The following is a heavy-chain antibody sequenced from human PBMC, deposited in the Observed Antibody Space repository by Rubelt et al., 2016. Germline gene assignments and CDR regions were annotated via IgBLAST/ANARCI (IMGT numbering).Heavy chain of an antibody. Sequence: QILLQQWGAGLLKPSETLSLTCAVHGGSLSGYYWSWIRQSPGKGLEFIGEVNYGGSPNSSPSFKSRVTVSGDTSKNKFSLKMKSMTAADMGVYYCASLGVGDMDAWGTGTPVTVSS. D-gene: IGHD3-3*01. J-gene: IGHJ6*03. CDR2: VNYGGSP. V-gene: IGHV4-34*02. CDR1: GGSLSGYY. CDR3: ASLGVGDMDA.